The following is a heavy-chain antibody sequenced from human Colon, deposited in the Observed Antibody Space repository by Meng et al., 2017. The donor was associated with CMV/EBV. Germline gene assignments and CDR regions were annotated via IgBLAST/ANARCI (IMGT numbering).Heavy chain of an antibody. CDR2: IYYSGST. CDR3: ARESRGSWNDNWFDP. CDR1: ADSISSYY. V-gene: IGHV4-59*01. J-gene: IGHJ5*02. Sequence: SETLSLTCTVSADSISSYYWSWIRQPPGKGLEWIGYIYYSGSTNYNPSLKSRVTMSVDTSKNQFSLKLTSVTAADTAVYYCARESRGSWNDNWFDPWGQGTLVTVSS. D-gene: IGHD2-15*01.